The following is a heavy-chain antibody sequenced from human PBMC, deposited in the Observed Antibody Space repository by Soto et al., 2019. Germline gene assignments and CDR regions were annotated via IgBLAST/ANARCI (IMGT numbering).Heavy chain of an antibody. J-gene: IGHJ6*02. Sequence: GGSLRLSCAASGFTFSSYSMNWVRQAPGKGLEWVSYISSSSSTIYYADSVKGRFTISRDNAKNSLYLQMNSLRDEDTAVYYCARVDLIAAAGITYGMDVWGQGTTVTVSS. CDR1: GFTFSSYS. CDR3: ARVDLIAAAGITYGMDV. CDR2: ISSSSSTI. V-gene: IGHV3-48*02. D-gene: IGHD6-13*01.